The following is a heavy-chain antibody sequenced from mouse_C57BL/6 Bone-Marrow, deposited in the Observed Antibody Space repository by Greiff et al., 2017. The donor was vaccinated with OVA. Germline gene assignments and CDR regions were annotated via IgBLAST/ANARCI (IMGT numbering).Heavy chain of an antibody. Sequence: QVQLKPSGPELVKPGASVTISCKASGYAFSSSWMNWVKQRPGKGLEWIGRIYPGDGDTNYNGTFKGKATLTADKSASTAYMQRSSVTSEDSAVYFCARARNFDYWGQGTTLTVSS. CDR2: IYPGDGDT. V-gene: IGHV1-82*01. CDR3: ARARNFDY. J-gene: IGHJ2*01. CDR1: GYAFSSSW.